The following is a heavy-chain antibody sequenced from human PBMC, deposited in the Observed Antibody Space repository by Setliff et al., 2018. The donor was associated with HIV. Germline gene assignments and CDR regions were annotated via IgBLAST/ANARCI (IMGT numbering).Heavy chain of an antibody. CDR1: GGSFSSDSYY. V-gene: IGHV4-39*07. CDR3: ARGYASGYDAYGY. Sequence: SETLSLTCSVSGGSFSSDSYYWGWIRQFPGKGLEWIGEIIHSGSINYNPSLKSRVTISVDTYNNQFSLNMNSVNAADTAVYYCARGYASGYDAYGYWGQGTLVTVSS. J-gene: IGHJ4*02. CDR2: IIHSGSI. D-gene: IGHD5-12*01.